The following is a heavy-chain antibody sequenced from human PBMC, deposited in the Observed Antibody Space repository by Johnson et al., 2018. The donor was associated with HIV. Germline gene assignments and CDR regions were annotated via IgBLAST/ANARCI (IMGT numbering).Heavy chain of an antibody. CDR2: ISYDGSNK. V-gene: IGHV3-30*04. D-gene: IGHD6-6*01. CDR3: ASGGSIAAPRDAFDI. J-gene: IGHJ3*02. CDR1: GFTFSSYA. Sequence: QVQLVESGGGVVQPGRSLRLSCAASGFTFSSYAMHWVRQAPGKGLEWVAVISYDGSNKYSADSVKGRFTISRDNSKNTLYLQMNSLRAEDTTVYYCASGGSIAAPRDAFDIWGQGTMVTVSS.